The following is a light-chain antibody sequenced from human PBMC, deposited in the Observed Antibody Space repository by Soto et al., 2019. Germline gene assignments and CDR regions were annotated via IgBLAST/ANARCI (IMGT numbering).Light chain of an antibody. V-gene: IGKV3-20*01. CDR3: QQYGSSGT. CDR2: GAS. J-gene: IGKJ1*01. CDR1: QSVSNNY. Sequence: EIVLTQSPGTLSLSPGERATLSCRASQSVSNNYLAWYQQKPGQAPRLLIYGASNRATGIPDRFSGSGSGTDFTLTISXXXPEDFAVYYCQQYGSSGTFGQGTKVEIK.